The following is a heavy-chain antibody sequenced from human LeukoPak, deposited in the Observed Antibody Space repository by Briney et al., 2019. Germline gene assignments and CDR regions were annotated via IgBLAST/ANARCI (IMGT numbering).Heavy chain of an antibody. CDR3: VRNSGYAAPHDY. D-gene: IGHD5-12*01. CDR2: ISGSAGST. V-gene: IGHV3-23*01. J-gene: IGHJ4*02. Sequence: GSLRLSCAASGFNFRSYAMGWVRQAPGKGLEWVSGISGSAGSTFYADSVKGRFTISRDNFNNTLYLQMNSLRADDTAVYYCVRNSGYAAPHDYWGQGTLVTVSS. CDR1: GFNFRSYA.